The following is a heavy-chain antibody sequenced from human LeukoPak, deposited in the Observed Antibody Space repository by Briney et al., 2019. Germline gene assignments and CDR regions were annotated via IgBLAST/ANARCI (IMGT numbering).Heavy chain of an antibody. Sequence: GGPLRLSCAASGFMFSDYYMSWIRQAPGKGLEWVSFISSSSSYTNYSDSVTGRFTISRDNAKNSLYLQMNSLRAEDTAVYYCAREVGDYYDSSGSFGYWGQGTLVTVSS. CDR3: AREVGDYYDSSGSFGY. J-gene: IGHJ4*02. CDR1: GFMFSDYY. CDR2: ISSSSSYT. D-gene: IGHD3-22*01. V-gene: IGHV3-11*06.